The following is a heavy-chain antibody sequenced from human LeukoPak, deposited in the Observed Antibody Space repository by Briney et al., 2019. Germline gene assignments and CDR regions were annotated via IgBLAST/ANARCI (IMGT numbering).Heavy chain of an antibody. V-gene: IGHV4-61*02. J-gene: IGHJ6*04. CDR1: GGSISSGSYY. Sequence: SQTLSLTCTVSGGSISSGSYYWRWIRQPAGTGLEWIGRIYTSGSTNYNPSLKSRVTISVDTSKNQFSLKLSSVTAADTAVYYCARAYSSSPMDVWGKGTTVTVSS. CDR2: IYTSGST. D-gene: IGHD6-6*01. CDR3: ARAYSSSPMDV.